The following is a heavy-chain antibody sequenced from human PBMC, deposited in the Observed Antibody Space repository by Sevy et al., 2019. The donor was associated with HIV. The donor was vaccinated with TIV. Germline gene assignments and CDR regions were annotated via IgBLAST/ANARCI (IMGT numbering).Heavy chain of an antibody. D-gene: IGHD2-2*01. CDR1: GVSFRNYG. J-gene: IGHJ6*02. V-gene: IGHV3-33*01. Sequence: GGSLRLSCVASGVSFRNYGLHWVGQAPGKGLEWVALIWYDGSKKYYVDSVKGRFTISRDNSKNTLYLQMNSLRAEDTAVYFCARVGYCSSTSCYVPYAMDVWGQGTTVTVYS. CDR3: ARVGYCSSTSCYVPYAMDV. CDR2: IWYDGSKK.